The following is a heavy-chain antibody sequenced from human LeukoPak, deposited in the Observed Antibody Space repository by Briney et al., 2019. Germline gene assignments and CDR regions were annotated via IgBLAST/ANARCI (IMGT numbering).Heavy chain of an antibody. CDR1: GGSISSSSHY. CDR2: IYYSGGT. D-gene: IGHD1-26*01. J-gene: IGHJ4*02. CDR3: ATTTIRLGY. Sequence: SETLSLTCTVSGGSISSSSHYWGWIRQPPGKGLEWIGSIYYSGGTYYNPSLKSRVTTSVDTSKNQFSLKLSSVTAADTAVYYCATTTIRLGYWGQGTLVTVSS. V-gene: IGHV4-39*07.